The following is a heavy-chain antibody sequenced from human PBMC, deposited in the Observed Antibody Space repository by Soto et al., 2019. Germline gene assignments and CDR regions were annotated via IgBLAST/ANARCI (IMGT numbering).Heavy chain of an antibody. D-gene: IGHD2-21*02. CDR1: GGSISSGFYS. CDR2: IYNSGNT. J-gene: IGHJ5*02. CDR3: ARGSDGVWNWFDP. Sequence: PSETLSLTCAVSGGSISSGFYSWSWIRQPPGQGPEWIGYIYNSGNTYYNPSLMSRVTISVDRSQNHFSLKLTSVTAADTAVYYCARGSDGVWNWFDPWGQGTQVTSPQ. V-gene: IGHV4-30-2*01.